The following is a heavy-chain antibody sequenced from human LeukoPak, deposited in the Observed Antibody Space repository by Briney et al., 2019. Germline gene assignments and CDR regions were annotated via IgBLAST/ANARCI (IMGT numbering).Heavy chain of an antibody. CDR1: GFTFSSYA. D-gene: IGHD4-17*01. CDR2: ISGSGGST. CDR3: AMQKLRWQSY. J-gene: IGHJ4*02. V-gene: IGHV3-23*01. Sequence: GGSLRLSCAASGFTFSSYAMSWVRQAPGKGLEWASAISGSGGSTYYADSVKGRFTISRDNSKNTLYLQMNSLRAEDTAVYYCAMQKLRWQSYWGQGTLVTVSS.